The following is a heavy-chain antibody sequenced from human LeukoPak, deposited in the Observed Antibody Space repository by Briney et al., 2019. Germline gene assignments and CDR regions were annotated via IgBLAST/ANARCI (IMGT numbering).Heavy chain of an antibody. CDR1: GGTFSSCA. CDR3: ARGGQRYSSSWGDFDY. Sequence: ASVKVSCKASGGTFSSCAISWVRQAPGQGLEWMGGIIPIFSTANYAQKFQGRVTITADESTSTAYMELSSLRSEDTAVYYCARGGQRYSSSWGDFDYWGQGTLVTVSS. D-gene: IGHD6-6*01. CDR2: IIPIFSTA. V-gene: IGHV1-69*13. J-gene: IGHJ4*02.